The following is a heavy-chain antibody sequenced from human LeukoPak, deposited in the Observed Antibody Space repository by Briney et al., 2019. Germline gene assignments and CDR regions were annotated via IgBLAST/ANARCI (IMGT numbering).Heavy chain of an antibody. Sequence: GGSLRLSCAASGCTFSSYSMNWVRQAPGKGLEWVSSISSSSSYIYYADSVKGRFTISRDNAKNSLYLQMNSLRAEDTAVYYCAREAAVAGPPSCWGQGTLVTVSS. CDR3: AREAAVAGPPSC. D-gene: IGHD6-19*01. V-gene: IGHV3-21*01. J-gene: IGHJ4*02. CDR2: ISSSSSYI. CDR1: GCTFSSYS.